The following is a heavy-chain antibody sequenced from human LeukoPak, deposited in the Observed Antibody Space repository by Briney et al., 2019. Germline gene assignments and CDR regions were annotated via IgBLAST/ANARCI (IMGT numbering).Heavy chain of an antibody. CDR1: GFTFSSYA. D-gene: IGHD5-18*01. V-gene: IGHV3-64D*06. CDR2: ISSNGGST. CDR3: VPLGYSYGSDFDY. J-gene: IGHJ4*02. Sequence: GGSLRLSCSASGFTFSSYAMHWVRQAPGKGLEYVSAISSNGGSTYYADSVKGRFTISRDNSKNTLYLQMSSLRAEDTAAYYCVPLGYSYGSDFDYWGQGTRVTVSS.